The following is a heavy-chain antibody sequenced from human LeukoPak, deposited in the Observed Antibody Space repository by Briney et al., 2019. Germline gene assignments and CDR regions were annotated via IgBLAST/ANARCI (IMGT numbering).Heavy chain of an antibody. Sequence: PGGSLRLSCTASGFTFGDYAMSWVRQAPGKGLEWVGFIRSKAYGGTTEYAASVKGRFTISRDDSKSIAYLQMNSLKTEDTAVYYCTRDYGDYVPTFFDYWGQGTLVTVSS. J-gene: IGHJ4*02. V-gene: IGHV3-49*04. CDR3: TRDYGDYVPTFFDY. D-gene: IGHD4-17*01. CDR1: GFTFGDYA. CDR2: IRSKAYGGTT.